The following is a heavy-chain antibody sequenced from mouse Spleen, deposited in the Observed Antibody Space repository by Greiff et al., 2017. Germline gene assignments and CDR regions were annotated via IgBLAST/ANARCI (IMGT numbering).Heavy chain of an antibody. CDR1: GFTFSDYY. J-gene: IGHJ2*01. Sequence: EVQVVESEGGLVQPGSSMKLSCTASGFTFSDYYMAWVRQVPEKGLEWVANINYDGSSTYYLDSLKSRFIISRDNAKNILYLQMSSLKSEDTATYYCARVYYYDGSTFFDYWGQGTTLTVSS. CDR3: ARVYYYDGSTFFDY. V-gene: IGHV5-16*01. CDR2: INYDGSST. D-gene: IGHD1-1*01.